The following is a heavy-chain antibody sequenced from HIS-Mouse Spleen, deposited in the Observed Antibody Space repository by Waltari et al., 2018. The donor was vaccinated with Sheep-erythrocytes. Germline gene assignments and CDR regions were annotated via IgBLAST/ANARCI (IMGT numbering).Heavy chain of an antibody. V-gene: IGHV3-33*01. J-gene: IGHJ4*02. D-gene: IGHD3-10*01. CDR3: ARALSFDY. CDR2: IWYYGSNK. Sequence: QVQLVESRGGVVQPGRSLRLSCAASVFTFSSSGMHWVLQAPGKGMEWVAVIWYYGSNKYYAESVKGRFTISRDNSKNTLYLQMNSLRAEDTAVYYCARALSFDYWGQGTLVTVSS. CDR1: VFTFSSSG.